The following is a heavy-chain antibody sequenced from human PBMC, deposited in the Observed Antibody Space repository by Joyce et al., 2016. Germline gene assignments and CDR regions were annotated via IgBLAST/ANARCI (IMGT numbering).Heavy chain of an antibody. V-gene: IGHV4-39*07. J-gene: IGHJ4*02. Sequence: QLQLQESGPGLVKPSETLSLICTVSNDSVSTNNFYWGWIRQPPGKGLEWIGSISYGGSTYYNPSLKSRVTISVDTSQNQFSLKVKSVTAADTAVYYCAGDSAPMIGGYWGQGTLVTVSS. CDR1: NDSVSTNNFY. CDR2: ISYGGST. D-gene: IGHD3-10*02. CDR3: AGDSAPMIGGY.